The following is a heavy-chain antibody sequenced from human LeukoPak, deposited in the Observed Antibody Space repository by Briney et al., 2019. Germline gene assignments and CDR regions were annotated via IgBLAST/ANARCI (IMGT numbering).Heavy chain of an antibody. J-gene: IGHJ4*02. CDR2: INGDGSST. CDR1: GFTFSSYW. Sequence: GGSLRLSCAASGFTFSSYWMHWVRQAPGKGLVWVSRINGDGSSTNYADSVKGRFTISRDNAEKALYLQMNSLGVEDTAVYYCAVKGGYNDWDAPFDYWGQGTLVTVSS. D-gene: IGHD5-12*01. CDR3: AVKGGYNDWDAPFDY. V-gene: IGHV3-74*01.